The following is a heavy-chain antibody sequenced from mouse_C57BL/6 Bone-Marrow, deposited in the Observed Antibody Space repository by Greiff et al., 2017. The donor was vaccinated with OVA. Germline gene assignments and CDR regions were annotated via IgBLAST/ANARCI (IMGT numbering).Heavy chain of an antibody. CDR3: ARKGVRYGSSFDY. J-gene: IGHJ2*01. V-gene: IGHV5-6*01. CDR2: ISSGGSYT. Sequence: DVHLVESGGDLVKPGGSLKLSCAASGFTFSSYGMSWVRQTPDKRLEWVATISSGGSYTYYPDSVKGRFTISRDNAKNTLYLQMSSLKSEDTAMYYCARKGVRYGSSFDYWGQGTTLTVSS. CDR1: GFTFSSYG. D-gene: IGHD1-1*01.